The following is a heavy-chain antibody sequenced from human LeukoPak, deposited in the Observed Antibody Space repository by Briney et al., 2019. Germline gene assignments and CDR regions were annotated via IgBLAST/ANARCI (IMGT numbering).Heavy chain of an antibody. CDR2: INHSGST. Sequence: KPSETLSLTCAVYGGSFSGYYWSWIRQPPGKGLEWIGEINHSGSTNYNPSLKSRVTISVDTSKNQFSLKLSSVTAADTAVYYCARQHYDFWSGIVNDYWGQGTLVTVSS. CDR3: ARQHYDFWSGIVNDY. V-gene: IGHV4-34*01. CDR1: GGSFSGYY. J-gene: IGHJ4*02. D-gene: IGHD3-3*01.